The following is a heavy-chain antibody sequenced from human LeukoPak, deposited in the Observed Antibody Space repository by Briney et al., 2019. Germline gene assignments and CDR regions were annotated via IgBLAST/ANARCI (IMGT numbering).Heavy chain of an antibody. Sequence: SETLSLTCTVSGGSINSHSYYWGWIRQPPGRGLEWIGIVYYDGTSYSNPSLKSRVGVFVDTSRDQFSLDLDFVPAADTALYYCVRHVSTNTGYFDSCGQGTLVSVSS. CDR1: GGSINSHSYY. CDR2: VYYDGTS. V-gene: IGHV4-39*01. CDR3: VRHVSTNTGYFDS. D-gene: IGHD5-24*01. J-gene: IGHJ4*02.